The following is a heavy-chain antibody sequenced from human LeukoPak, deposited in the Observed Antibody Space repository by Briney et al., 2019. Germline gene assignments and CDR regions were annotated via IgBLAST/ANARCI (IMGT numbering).Heavy chain of an antibody. V-gene: IGHV3-74*01. CDR2: INKDGRST. J-gene: IGHJ6*03. D-gene: IGHD3/OR15-3a*01. CDR1: GMIFNNHW. CDR3: VRDVRGIGQDYYYLDV. Sequence: GGSLRLSCAASGMIFNNHWMHWVRQAPGKGLVWVARINKDGRSTTYADSVKGRFTISRDNAKNTLSLQMNSLRAEDTALYYCVRDVRGIGQDYYYLDVWGKGTTVTVSS.